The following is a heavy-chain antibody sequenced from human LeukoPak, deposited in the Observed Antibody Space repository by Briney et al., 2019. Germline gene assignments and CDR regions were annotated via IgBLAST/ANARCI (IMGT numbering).Heavy chain of an antibody. CDR3: ARVRWSMELWLTPDGFDI. D-gene: IGHD6-19*01. Sequence: SVKVSCKASGGTFSSYAISWVRQAPGQGLEWMGGIIPIFGTANYAQKFQGRVTITADESTSTAYMELSSLRSEDTAVYYCARVRWSMELWLTPDGFDIWGQGTMVTVS. CDR1: GGTFSSYA. CDR2: IIPIFGTA. J-gene: IGHJ3*02. V-gene: IGHV1-69*13.